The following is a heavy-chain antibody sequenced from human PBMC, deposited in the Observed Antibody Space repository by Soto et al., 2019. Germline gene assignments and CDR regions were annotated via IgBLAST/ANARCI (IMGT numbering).Heavy chain of an antibody. Sequence: SETLSLTCTVSGGSISSYYWSWIRQPPGKGLEWIGYIYYSGSTNYNPSLKSRATISVDTSKNQFSLKLSSVTAADTAVYYCARVKGYYYDSSGLDAFDIWGQGTKVTVSS. V-gene: IGHV4-59*01. CDR3: ARVKGYYYDSSGLDAFDI. CDR1: GGSISSYY. J-gene: IGHJ3*02. CDR2: IYYSGST. D-gene: IGHD3-22*01.